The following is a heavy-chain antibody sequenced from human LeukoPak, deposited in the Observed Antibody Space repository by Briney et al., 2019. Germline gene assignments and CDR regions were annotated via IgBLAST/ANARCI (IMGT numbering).Heavy chain of an antibody. D-gene: IGHD2-15*01. V-gene: IGHV4-61*01. Sequence: SETLSLTCTVSGGSVSSGSYYWSWIRQPPGTGLEWIGYIYYSGSTNYNPSLKSRVTISVDTSKNQFSLKLSSVTAADTAVYYCAGGYCSGGSCYSLDYWGQGTLVTVSS. CDR2: IYYSGST. CDR1: GGSVSSGSYY. CDR3: AGGYCSGGSCYSLDY. J-gene: IGHJ4*02.